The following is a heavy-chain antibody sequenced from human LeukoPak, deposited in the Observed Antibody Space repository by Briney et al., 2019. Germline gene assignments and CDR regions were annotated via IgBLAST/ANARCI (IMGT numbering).Heavy chain of an antibody. CDR3: ARYNILTASDY. CDR1: GGSIGSYY. Sequence: SETLSLTCTVSGGSIGSYYWSWIRQPPGKGLEWIGYIYYSGSTKYNPSLTSRVTISVDTSKNQLSLKLTSVTAADTAVYYCARYNILTASDYWGQGILVTVSS. J-gene: IGHJ4*02. V-gene: IGHV4-59*01. CDR2: IYYSGST. D-gene: IGHD3-9*01.